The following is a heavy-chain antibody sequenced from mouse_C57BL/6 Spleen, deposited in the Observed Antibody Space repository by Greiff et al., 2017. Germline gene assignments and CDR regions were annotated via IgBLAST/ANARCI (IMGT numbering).Heavy chain of an antibody. CDR1: GFTFSSYA. J-gene: IGHJ2*01. CDR3: ARYYDYGFDY. CDR2: ISDGGSYT. Sequence: EVKLVESGGGLVKPGGSLKLSCAASGFTFSSYAMSWVRQTPEKRLEWVATISDGGSYTYYPDNVKGRFTISRDNAKNNLYLQMSHLKSEDTAMYYCARYYDYGFDYWGQGTTLTVSS. D-gene: IGHD2-4*01. V-gene: IGHV5-4*03.